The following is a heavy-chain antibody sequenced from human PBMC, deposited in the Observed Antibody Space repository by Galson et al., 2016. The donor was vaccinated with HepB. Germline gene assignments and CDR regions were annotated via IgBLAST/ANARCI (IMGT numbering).Heavy chain of an antibody. J-gene: IGHJ1*01. Sequence: SLRLSCAASGFTFSTYAMHWVRQAPGKGLEWVAAISGSGGRTSYAESMRGRFTISRDNSKNMLYLQMSSLRAEDTALYYCLKEYPQEAVAWGQGTLVTVSS. V-gene: IGHV3-23*01. CDR2: ISGSGGRT. CDR3: LKEYPQEAVA. D-gene: IGHD6-19*01. CDR1: GFTFSTYA.